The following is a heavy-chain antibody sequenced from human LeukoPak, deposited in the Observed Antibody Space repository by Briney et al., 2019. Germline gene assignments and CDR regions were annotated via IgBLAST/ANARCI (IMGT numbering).Heavy chain of an antibody. Sequence: GGSLRLSCAASGFTFSSYAMSWVSQAPGKGLEWVSAISGSGGSTYYADSVKGRFTISRDNSKNTLYLQMNSLRAEDTAVYYCAKGHLFGHLGYCSGGSCYPVDYGGQGTLVTVSS. CDR3: AKGHLFGHLGYCSGGSCYPVDY. V-gene: IGHV3-23*01. D-gene: IGHD2-15*01. J-gene: IGHJ4*02. CDR1: GFTFSSYA. CDR2: ISGSGGST.